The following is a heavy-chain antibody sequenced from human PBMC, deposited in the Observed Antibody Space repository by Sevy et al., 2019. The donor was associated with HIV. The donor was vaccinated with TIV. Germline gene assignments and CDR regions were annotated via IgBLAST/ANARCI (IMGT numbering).Heavy chain of an antibody. CDR1: GFTFSSFG. CDR3: ARDLEIYDSGDYGPAFMPDF. D-gene: IGHD4-17*01. V-gene: IGHV3-33*01. J-gene: IGHJ4*01. Sequence: GGSLRLSCAASGFTFSSFGMHWVRQAPGKGLEWVAVIWFDGSNTYYADSVKGRFTISRDIAKNTVHLKMNSLRAEDTAVYYCARDLEIYDSGDYGPAFMPDFWGHGTLVTVSS. CDR2: IWFDGSNT.